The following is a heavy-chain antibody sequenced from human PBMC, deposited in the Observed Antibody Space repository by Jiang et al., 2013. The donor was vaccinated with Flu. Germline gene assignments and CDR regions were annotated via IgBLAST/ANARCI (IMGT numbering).Heavy chain of an antibody. CDR1: GYNFPNHW. CDR2: IYCGTSQT. D-gene: IGHD1-26*01. V-gene: IGHV5-51*01. J-gene: IGHJ4*02. Sequence: SGAEVKKPGESLKISCKGFGYNFPNHWIAWVRQMPGKGLEWIGIIYCGTSQTTYSPSFQGQVTISVDKSINTASLQWSSLKASDTAMYYCARRVGTTHDFWGQGTLVTVSS. CDR3: ARRVGTTHDF.